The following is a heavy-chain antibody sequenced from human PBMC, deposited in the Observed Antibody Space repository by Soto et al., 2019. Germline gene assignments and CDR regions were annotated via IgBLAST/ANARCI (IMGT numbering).Heavy chain of an antibody. CDR1: GGSISSGGYY. CDR2: IYYSGST. Sequence: LSLTCTVSGGSISSGGYYWSWIRQHPGKGLEWIGYIYYSGSTYYNPSLKSRVTISVDTSKNQFSLKLSSVTAADTAVYYCARAPDIVATIIWDYWGQGTLVTVSS. CDR3: ARAPDIVATIIWDY. D-gene: IGHD5-12*01. V-gene: IGHV4-31*03. J-gene: IGHJ4*02.